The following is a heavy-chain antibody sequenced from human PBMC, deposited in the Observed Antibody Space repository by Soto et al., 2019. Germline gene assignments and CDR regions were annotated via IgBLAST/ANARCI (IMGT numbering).Heavy chain of an antibody. D-gene: IGHD5-18*01. Sequence: QVQLVQSGAEVKKPGSSVKISCKASGGTFSSYAISWVRQAPGQGLEWMGGIIPIFGTTNYAQKFQGRVTITADESTSTAYMELSSLRSEDTAVYYCASARGYSYGSQGHFDYWGQGTLVTVSS. V-gene: IGHV1-69*01. J-gene: IGHJ4*02. CDR3: ASARGYSYGSQGHFDY. CDR2: IIPIFGTT. CDR1: GGTFSSYA.